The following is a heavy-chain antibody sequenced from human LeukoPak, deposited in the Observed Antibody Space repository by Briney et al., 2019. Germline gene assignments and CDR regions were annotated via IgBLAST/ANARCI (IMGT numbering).Heavy chain of an antibody. D-gene: IGHD2-15*01. V-gene: IGHV3-15*01. J-gene: IGHJ4*02. Sequence: PGGSLRLSCAASGFSFNDAWMSWVRQAPGKGLEWVGRIKRKTDGGTTDYAAPVKGRFTISRDDSKTSLYLQMNNLKTEDTAVYYCITDTRRVVVPKWGQGTLVTVSS. CDR3: ITDTRRVVVPK. CDR1: GFSFNDAW. CDR2: IKRKTDGGTT.